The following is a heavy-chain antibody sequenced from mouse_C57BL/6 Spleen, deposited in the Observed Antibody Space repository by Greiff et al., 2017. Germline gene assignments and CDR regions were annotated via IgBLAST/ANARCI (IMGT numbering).Heavy chain of an antibody. Sequence: EVNVVESGGGLVKPGGSLKLSCAASGFTFSSYAMPWVRQTPEQRLAWVATISDGGSYNYYPDNVKGRFTISRDNAKNNLYLQMSHLKAEDTAMYYWARDEGDYGSSFAMDYWGQGTSVTVSS. J-gene: IGHJ4*01. CDR2: ISDGGSYN. D-gene: IGHD1-1*01. V-gene: IGHV5-4*01. CDR1: GFTFSSYA. CDR3: ARDEGDYGSSFAMDY.